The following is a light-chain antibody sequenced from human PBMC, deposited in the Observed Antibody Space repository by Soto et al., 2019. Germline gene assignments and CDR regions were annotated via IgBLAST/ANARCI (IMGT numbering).Light chain of an antibody. CDR1: QNLDSW. CDR3: HQYNAFATT. CDR2: KAS. Sequence: EIPMMQSPSTLSASVGDRVTITCRASQNLDSWLAWYQQKPGKAPNLLIYKASTSATGVPSRFSGSGSGTEFTLTISGLQPVDSGTYYCHQYNAFATTFGQGTKLEIK. J-gene: IGKJ2*01. V-gene: IGKV1-5*03.